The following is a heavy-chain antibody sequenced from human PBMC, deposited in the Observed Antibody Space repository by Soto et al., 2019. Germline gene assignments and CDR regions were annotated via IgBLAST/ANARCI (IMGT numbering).Heavy chain of an antibody. D-gene: IGHD3-3*01. Sequence: SETLSLTCAVPSGSISNRNWWSWVRQPPGKGLEWIGEIYQTGTTDYNPSLKSRVTISVDKSKNQFSLILRSVTAADTAVYYCAIYDFWSGYYLFDHWGQGTPVTVSS. CDR3: AIYDFWSGYYLFDH. CDR2: IYQTGTT. CDR1: SGSISNRNW. J-gene: IGHJ4*02. V-gene: IGHV4-4*02.